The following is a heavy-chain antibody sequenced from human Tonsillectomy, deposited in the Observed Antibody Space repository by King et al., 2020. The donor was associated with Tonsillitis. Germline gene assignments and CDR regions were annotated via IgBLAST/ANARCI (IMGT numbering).Heavy chain of an antibody. J-gene: IGHJ4*02. CDR3: ARMYYDFWSGPAIDY. V-gene: IGHV4-39*01. CDR1: GGSISSSSYY. CDR2: IYYSGST. Sequence: LQLQESGPGLVKPSETLSLTCTVSGGSISSSSYYWGWIRQPPGKGLEWIGSIYYSGSTYYNPSLKSRVTISVDTSKNQFSLKLSSVTAADTAVYYCARMYYDFWSGPAIDYWGQGTLVTVSS. D-gene: IGHD3-3*01.